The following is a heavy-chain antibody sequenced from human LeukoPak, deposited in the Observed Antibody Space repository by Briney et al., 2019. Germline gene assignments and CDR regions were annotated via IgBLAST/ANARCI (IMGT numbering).Heavy chain of an antibody. D-gene: IGHD3-10*01. J-gene: IGHJ6*02. V-gene: IGHV1-8*01. CDR2: MNPNSGNT. Sequence: ASVKVSCKASEYTYTSYDINWVRQATGQGLEWMGWMNPNSGNTGYAQKFQGRVTMTRNTSISPAYMELSSLRSEDTAVYYCARHPGSDGMDVWGQGTTVTVSS. CDR3: ARHPGSDGMDV. CDR1: EYTYTSYD.